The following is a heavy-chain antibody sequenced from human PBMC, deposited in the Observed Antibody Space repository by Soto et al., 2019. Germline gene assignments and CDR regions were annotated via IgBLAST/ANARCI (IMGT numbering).Heavy chain of an antibody. CDR2: IYPGDSDT. D-gene: IGHD1-1*01. J-gene: IGHJ5*02. CDR3: VRQPGSATGWFDP. CDR1: GYSFTTYW. V-gene: IGHV5-51*01. Sequence: PGESLKISCKASGYSFTTYWIGWVRQMPGKGLEWMGIIYPGDSDTRYSPSFQGQVTISADKSISTAYLQWSSLKASDTATYYCVRQPGSATGWFDPWGQGTLVTVPS.